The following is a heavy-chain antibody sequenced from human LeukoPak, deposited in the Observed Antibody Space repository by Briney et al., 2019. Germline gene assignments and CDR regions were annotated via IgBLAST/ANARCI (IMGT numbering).Heavy chain of an antibody. D-gene: IGHD2-2*01. CDR3: ARGDLVVPYYFDY. CDR2: ISSSGSTI. CDR1: GFTFSDYY. V-gene: IGHV3-11*04. Sequence: GGSLRLSCAASGFTFSDYYMSWIRQAPGKGLEWVSYISSSGSTIYYADSVKGRFTISRDNAKNSLYLQMNSLRAKDTAVYYCARGDLVVPYYFDYWGQGTLVTVSS. J-gene: IGHJ4*02.